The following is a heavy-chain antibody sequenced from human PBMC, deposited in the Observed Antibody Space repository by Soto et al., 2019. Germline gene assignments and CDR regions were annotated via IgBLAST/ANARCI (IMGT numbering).Heavy chain of an antibody. CDR3: ARVVSWVDP. D-gene: IGHD2-21*01. CDR1: GGSINSGNYY. V-gene: IGHV4-30-4*01. Sequence: QVQLQESGPGLVKPSQTLSLTCTVSGGSINSGNYYWSWIRQSPGKGLEWIGYIYYSGSTSYNPSLKSRVTISIDTSKNQFSLRLSSVTAADTAVYYCARVVSWVDPWGQGTLVTVSS. CDR2: IYYSGST. J-gene: IGHJ5*02.